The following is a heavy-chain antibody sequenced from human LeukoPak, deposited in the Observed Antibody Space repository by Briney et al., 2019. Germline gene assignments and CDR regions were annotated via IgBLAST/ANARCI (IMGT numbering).Heavy chain of an antibody. CDR2: IRGGGTSE. Sequence: GGSLRLSCTASGFTFSAYAMMWVRQAPGKGPEWVSAIRGGGTSEFYADSVKGRFRISRDNSKDTLFLQMNSLRAEDAAVYYCARDPNGDYIGAFDMWGPGTMVTVSS. CDR1: GFTFSAYA. D-gene: IGHD4-17*01. J-gene: IGHJ3*02. V-gene: IGHV3-23*01. CDR3: ARDPNGDYIGAFDM.